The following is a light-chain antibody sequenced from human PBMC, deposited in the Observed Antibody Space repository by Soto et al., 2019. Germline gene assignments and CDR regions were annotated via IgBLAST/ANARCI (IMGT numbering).Light chain of an antibody. CDR2: GAS. V-gene: IGKV3-15*01. Sequence: EIVMTQSPATLSVSPGERATLSCRASQSVGTNLAWYQQKPGQAPGLLISGASTRATGTPARFSGSGSGTEFTLTISRLEPEDFAVYYCQQYGTSPPVYTFGQGTKLEIK. CDR3: QQYGTSPPVYT. J-gene: IGKJ2*01. CDR1: QSVGTN.